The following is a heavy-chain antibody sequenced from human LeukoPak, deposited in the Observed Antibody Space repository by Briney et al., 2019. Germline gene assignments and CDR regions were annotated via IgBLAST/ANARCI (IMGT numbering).Heavy chain of an antibody. J-gene: IGHJ4*02. CDR1: GFTFSTYS. D-gene: IGHD1-26*01. CDR3: ARVVAADHYCDY. Sequence: PGGSLRLSCAASGFTFSTYSMNWVRQAPGKGLEWVSSISSSSSYIYYADSVKGRFTISRDNAKNSLYLEMNSLRAEDTAVYYCARVVAADHYCDYWGQGTLVRVSS. CDR2: ISSSSSYI. V-gene: IGHV3-21*01.